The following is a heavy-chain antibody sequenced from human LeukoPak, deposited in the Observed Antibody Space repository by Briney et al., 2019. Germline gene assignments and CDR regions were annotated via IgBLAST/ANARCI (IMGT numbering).Heavy chain of an antibody. V-gene: IGHV3-33*06. D-gene: IGHD1-26*01. CDR1: GFTFSSYG. Sequence: GGSLRLSCAASGFTFSSYGMHWVRQAPGKGLEWVAVIWYDGSNKYYADSVKGRFTISRDNSKNTLYLQMNSLRAEDTAVYYCAKDAIVGAKKFHFDYWGQGTLVTVSS. CDR2: IWYDGSNK. CDR3: AKDAIVGAKKFHFDY. J-gene: IGHJ4*02.